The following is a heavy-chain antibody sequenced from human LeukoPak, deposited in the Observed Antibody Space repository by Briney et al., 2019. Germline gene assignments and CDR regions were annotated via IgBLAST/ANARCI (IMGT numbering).Heavy chain of an antibody. CDR2: IYSGGST. D-gene: IGHD3-3*01. V-gene: IGHV3-66*01. CDR1: GFTFSNAW. Sequence: GGSLRLSCAASGFTFSNAWMSWVRQAPGKGLEWVSVIYSGGSTYYADSVKGRFTISRDNSKNTLYLPMNSLRAEDTAVYYCARVQDYYDFWSGYYTAGWFDPWGQGTLVTVSS. CDR3: ARVQDYYDFWSGYYTAGWFDP. J-gene: IGHJ5*02.